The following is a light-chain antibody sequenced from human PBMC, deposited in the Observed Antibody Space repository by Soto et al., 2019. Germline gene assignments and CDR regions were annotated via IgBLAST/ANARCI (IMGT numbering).Light chain of an antibody. J-gene: IGKJ2*01. Sequence: EIAMTQSPAILSVSPGERAILSCRTSQNINSDLTWYQKKPGQAPRLLMYGASVRATGIPARFSGSGSGTEFTLTISSLQSEDSAVYYCQQYISWPYTFGQGTKLEIK. V-gene: IGKV3-15*01. CDR3: QQYISWPYT. CDR2: GAS. CDR1: QNINSD.